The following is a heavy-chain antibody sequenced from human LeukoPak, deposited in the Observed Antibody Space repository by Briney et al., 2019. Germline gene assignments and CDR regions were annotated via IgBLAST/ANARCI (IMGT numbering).Heavy chain of an antibody. V-gene: IGHV3-74*01. D-gene: IGHD3-10*01. CDR1: GCNIGSYW. CDR3: ASASSESYYWALDY. Sequence: GGSLRLSCAASGCNIGSYWMNWVRQAPGKGLVWVARISSDGKSISYADSVKGRFTISRDNSKNTLYLQMDSLRAEDTAVYYCASASSESYYWALDYWGQGTLVTVSS. CDR2: ISSDGKSI. J-gene: IGHJ4*02.